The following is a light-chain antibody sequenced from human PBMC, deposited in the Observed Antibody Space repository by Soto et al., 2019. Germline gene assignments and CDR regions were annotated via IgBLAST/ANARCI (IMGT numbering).Light chain of an antibody. Sequence: QSALTQPPSASGSPGQSVTISCTGTSNDVGGYNFVSWYQQHPGKAPKLMIYEVSKRPSGVPDRFSGSKSGNTASLTVSGLQAEDEADYYCSSYAGSNNSLYVFGTGTKVTVL. V-gene: IGLV2-8*01. CDR2: EVS. CDR1: SNDVGGYNF. J-gene: IGLJ1*01. CDR3: SSYAGSNNSLYV.